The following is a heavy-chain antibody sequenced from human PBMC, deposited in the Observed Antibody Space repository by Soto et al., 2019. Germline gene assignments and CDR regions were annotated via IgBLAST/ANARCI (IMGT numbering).Heavy chain of an antibody. V-gene: IGHV6-1*01. CDR1: VDSVSSPSAT. CDR3: LRVDWNDAGS. CDR2: TRYTSKWSC. D-gene: IGHD1-1*01. Sequence: SQTLSLTCAISVDSVSSPSATWEWIRQSPSRGLEWLGRTRYTSKWSCEYALSVKGRITISPDTSKNHFSLQLDSVTPEDTAVYYCLRVDWNDAGSWGQGTLVTAPQ. J-gene: IGHJ5*02.